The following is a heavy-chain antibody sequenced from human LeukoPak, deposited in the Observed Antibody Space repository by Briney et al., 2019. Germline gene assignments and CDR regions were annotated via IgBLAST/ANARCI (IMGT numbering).Heavy chain of an antibody. CDR2: ISWDGGGT. CDR3: AEDMAAYYYASGNIDY. D-gene: IGHD3-10*01. Sequence: GGSLRLSCAASGFTFDDYAMHWVRQAPGKGLEWVSLISWDGGGTYYADTVKGRFTISRDNSKNSLYLQMNSLRAEDTALYYCAEDMAAYYYASGNIDYWGQGTLVTVSS. J-gene: IGHJ4*02. CDR1: GFTFDDYA. V-gene: IGHV3-43D*03.